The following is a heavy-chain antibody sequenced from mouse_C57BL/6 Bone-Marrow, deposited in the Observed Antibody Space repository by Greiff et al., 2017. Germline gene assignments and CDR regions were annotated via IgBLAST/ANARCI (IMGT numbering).Heavy chain of an antibody. CDR2: IYPRDGST. CDR1: GYTFTSYD. CDR3: ARLEFDGSSGDWYFDV. Sequence: VQLKESGPELVKPGASVKLSCKASGYTFTSYDINWVKQRPGQGLEWIGWIYPRDGSTKYNEKFKGKATLTVATSSSTAYMELHILTSEDSAVYFCARLEFDGSSGDWYFDVWGTGTTVTVSS. D-gene: IGHD1-1*01. V-gene: IGHV1-85*01. J-gene: IGHJ1*03.